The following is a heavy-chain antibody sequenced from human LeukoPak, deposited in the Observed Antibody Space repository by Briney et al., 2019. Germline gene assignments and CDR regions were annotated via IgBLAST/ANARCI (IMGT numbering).Heavy chain of an antibody. J-gene: IGHJ5*02. D-gene: IGHD3-3*01. Sequence: SEALSLTCTVSGGSISSSSYYGGWIRQPPGKGLEWIGSIYYSGSTYYNPSLKSRVTISVDTSKNQFSLKLSSVTAADTAVYYCAREAILGSYNWFDPWGQGTLVTVSS. CDR3: AREAILGSYNWFDP. CDR1: GGSISSSSYY. CDR2: IYYSGST. V-gene: IGHV4-39*02.